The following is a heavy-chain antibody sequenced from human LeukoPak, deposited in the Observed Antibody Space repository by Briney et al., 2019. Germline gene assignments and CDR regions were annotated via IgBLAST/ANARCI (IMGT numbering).Heavy chain of an antibody. Sequence: PSEPLSLRCSVFTDSFNDYYWNWVRQPPGKGLEWIGYIYYNGNSNYNPSLKSRVTISVDTSKNELSLKLTSVTAADTAIYFCARDGGLQSHFDYWGQGTLVTVSS. CDR1: TDSFNDYY. J-gene: IGHJ4*02. CDR3: ARDGGLQSHFDY. V-gene: IGHV4-59*01. CDR2: IYYNGNS. D-gene: IGHD5-24*01.